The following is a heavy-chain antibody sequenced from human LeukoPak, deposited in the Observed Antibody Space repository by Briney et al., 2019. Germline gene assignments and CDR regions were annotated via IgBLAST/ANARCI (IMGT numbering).Heavy chain of an antibody. Sequence: ASVKVSCKASGYTFTGYYMHWVRQAPGQGLEWMGWINPNSGGTNYAQKFQGRVTMTRDTSISTAYMELSRLRSDDTAVYYCARDNRIVVVPAAEFDYWGQGTLVTVSS. V-gene: IGHV1-2*02. CDR3: ARDNRIVVVPAAEFDY. CDR2: INPNSGGT. D-gene: IGHD2-2*01. J-gene: IGHJ4*02. CDR1: GYTFTGYY.